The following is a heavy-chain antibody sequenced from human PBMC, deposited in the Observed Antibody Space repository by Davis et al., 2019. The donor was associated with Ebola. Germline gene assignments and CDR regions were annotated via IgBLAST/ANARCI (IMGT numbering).Heavy chain of an antibody. CDR1: GFTFSSYS. CDR2: ISSSSSYI. J-gene: IGHJ4*02. D-gene: IGHD6-13*01. CDR3: ATPSSSNRGY. V-gene: IGHV3-21*01. Sequence: GESLKISCAAFGFTFSSYSMNWVRQAPGKGLEWVSSISSSSSYIYYGDSVKGRFTISRDNAKNSLYLQMNSLRAEDTAVYYCATPSSSNRGYWGQGTLVTVSS.